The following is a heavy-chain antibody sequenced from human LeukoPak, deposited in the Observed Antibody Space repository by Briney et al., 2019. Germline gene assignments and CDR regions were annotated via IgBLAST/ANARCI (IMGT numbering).Heavy chain of an antibody. CDR3: ARKLGYSSSWYDSYYFDY. Sequence: GGSLRPSCAASGFTFDDYGMSWVRQAPGKGLEWVSGINWNGGSTGYADSVKGRFTISRDNAKNSLYLQMNSLRAEDTALYYCARKLGYSSSWYDSYYFDYWGQGTLVTVSS. V-gene: IGHV3-20*04. CDR1: GFTFDDYG. D-gene: IGHD6-13*01. CDR2: INWNGGST. J-gene: IGHJ4*02.